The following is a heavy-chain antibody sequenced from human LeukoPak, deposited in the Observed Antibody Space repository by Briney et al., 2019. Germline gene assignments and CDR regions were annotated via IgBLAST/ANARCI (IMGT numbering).Heavy chain of an antibody. CDR2: INPNSGGT. CDR3: VRDRGELGSD. Sequence: ASVKVSCEASGYTFTGYYMHWVRQAPGQGLEWMGWINPNSGGTNYAQKFQGRVTMSRDTSISTAYMELSRLRSDDTAVYYCVRDRGELGSDWGQGTLVTVSS. J-gene: IGHJ4*02. CDR1: GYTFTGYY. D-gene: IGHD7-27*01. V-gene: IGHV1-2*02.